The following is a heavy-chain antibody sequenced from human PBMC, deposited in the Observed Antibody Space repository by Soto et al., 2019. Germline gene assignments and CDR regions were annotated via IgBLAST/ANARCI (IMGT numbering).Heavy chain of an antibody. CDR3: ARGRLITIFGAEGDV. CDR2: INPGSGST. D-gene: IGHD3-3*01. J-gene: IGHJ6*02. V-gene: IGHV1-46*01. CDR1: GYTFSTYY. Sequence: ASVKVSCKASGYTFSTYYMHWVRQAPGQGLEWMGIINPGSGSTSYAQKFRGRVTLTRDTSTNTVYVEMSSLRSEDTAVYYCARGRLITIFGAEGDVWGQGTTVTVS.